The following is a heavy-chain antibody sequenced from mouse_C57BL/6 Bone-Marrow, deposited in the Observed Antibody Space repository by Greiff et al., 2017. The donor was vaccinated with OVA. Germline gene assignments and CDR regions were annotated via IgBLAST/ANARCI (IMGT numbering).Heavy chain of an antibody. D-gene: IGHD2-4*01. CDR2: ISNGGGST. CDR3: ARQGDYDVRMDY. J-gene: IGHJ4*01. CDR1: GFTFSDYY. V-gene: IGHV5-12*01. Sequence: EVQGVESGGGLVQPGGSLKLSCAASGFTFSDYYMYWVRQTPEKRLEWVAYISNGGGSTYYPDTVKGRFTNSRDNAKNTLYLQMSRLKSEDTAMYYCARQGDYDVRMDYWGQGTSVTVSS.